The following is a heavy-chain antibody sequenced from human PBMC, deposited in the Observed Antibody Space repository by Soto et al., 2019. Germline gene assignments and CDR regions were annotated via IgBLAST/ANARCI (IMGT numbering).Heavy chain of an antibody. J-gene: IGHJ6*02. Sequence: EVQLVESGGGLIQPGGSLRLSCAASGFTVSSNYMSWVRQAPGKGLEWVSVIYSGGSTYYADSVKGRFTISRDNSKNTLYLQMNSLRADDTAVYYCARGGSRSYYYGMDVWGQGTTVTVSS. D-gene: IGHD3-16*01. CDR3: ARGGSRSYYYGMDV. CDR1: GFTVSSNY. CDR2: IYSGGST. V-gene: IGHV3-53*01.